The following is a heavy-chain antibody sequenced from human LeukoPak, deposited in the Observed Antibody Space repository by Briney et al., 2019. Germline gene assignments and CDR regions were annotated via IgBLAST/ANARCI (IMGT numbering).Heavy chain of an antibody. CDR2: IIPIFGTA. V-gene: IGHV1-69*05. D-gene: IGHD6-13*01. Sequence: SVKVSCKASGGTFSSYAISWVRQAPGQGLEWMGGIIPIFGTANYAQKFQGRVTITTDESTSTAYMELSSLRSEDTAVYYCARVQQLVHGSNWFDPWGQGTLVTVSS. CDR3: ARVQQLVHGSNWFDP. J-gene: IGHJ5*02. CDR1: GGTFSSYA.